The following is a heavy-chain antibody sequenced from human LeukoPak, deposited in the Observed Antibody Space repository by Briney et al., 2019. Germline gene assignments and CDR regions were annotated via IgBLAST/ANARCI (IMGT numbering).Heavy chain of an antibody. D-gene: IGHD5-12*01. V-gene: IGHV3-30*04. CDR1: GFTFSSYA. CDR2: ISCDGSNK. CDR3: ARSGYDERALDY. J-gene: IGHJ4*02. Sequence: GGSLRLSCAASGFTFSSYAMHWVRQAPGKGLEWVAVISCDGSNKYYADSVKGRFTISRDNSKNTLYLQMNSLRAEDTAVYYCARSGYDERALDYWGQGTLVTVSS.